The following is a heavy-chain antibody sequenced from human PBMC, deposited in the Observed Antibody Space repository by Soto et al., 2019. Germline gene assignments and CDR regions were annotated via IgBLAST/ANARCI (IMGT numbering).Heavy chain of an antibody. J-gene: IGHJ6*02. Sequence: PGESLKISCKGSGYSFTTYWINWVRQMPGKSLEWMGIIYPDDSEIRYSPAFQGQVTISVDKSISTAYLQWSSLKASDSAVYYCARRRGMDVWGQGTTVTVSS. CDR3: ARRRGMDV. CDR1: GYSFTTYW. CDR2: IYPDDSEI. V-gene: IGHV5-51*01.